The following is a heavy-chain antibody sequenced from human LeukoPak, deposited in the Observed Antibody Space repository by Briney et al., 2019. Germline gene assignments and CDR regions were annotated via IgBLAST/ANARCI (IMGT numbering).Heavy chain of an antibody. Sequence: SEALSLTCTVSGGSISYYYWSWIRQPPGKGLEWLGYIYYSGSTKYNPSLKSRVTISVDTSKNQFSLKLSSVTAADTAVYYCARLFSGSYATWGQGTLVTVSS. V-gene: IGHV4-59*08. D-gene: IGHD1-26*01. CDR3: ARLFSGSYAT. J-gene: IGHJ5*02. CDR2: IYYSGST. CDR1: GGSISYYY.